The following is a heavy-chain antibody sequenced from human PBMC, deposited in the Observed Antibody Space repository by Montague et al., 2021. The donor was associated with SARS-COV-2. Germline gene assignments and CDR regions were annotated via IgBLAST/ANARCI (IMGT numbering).Heavy chain of an antibody. CDR3: ARSPEPMIILIITSLNWYFDL. CDR2: IYYSGGT. Sequence: TLSLTCTVSGGSISSGGYYWSWIRQHPGKGLEWIGYIYYSGGTYYNPSLKSRVTISVDTSRNQFSLKMSSVTAADTAVYYCARSPEPMIILIITSLNWYFDLWGRGTLGTVSS. V-gene: IGHV4-31*03. CDR1: GGSISSGGYY. J-gene: IGHJ2*01. D-gene: IGHD3-22*01.